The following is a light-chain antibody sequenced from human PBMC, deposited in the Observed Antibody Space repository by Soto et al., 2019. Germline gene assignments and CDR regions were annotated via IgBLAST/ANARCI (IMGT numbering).Light chain of an antibody. CDR2: GAS. J-gene: IGKJ2*01. CDR1: QSVSSSY. CDR3: QQYGSSPMYT. Sequence: EIVLTQSPGTLSLSPGERATLSCRASQSVSSSYLAWYQQKPGQAPRLLIYGASSRATGIPVRFSGSGCGTDFTLTISRLEPEDFAVYYCQQYGSSPMYTFGQGTKLEIK. V-gene: IGKV3-20*01.